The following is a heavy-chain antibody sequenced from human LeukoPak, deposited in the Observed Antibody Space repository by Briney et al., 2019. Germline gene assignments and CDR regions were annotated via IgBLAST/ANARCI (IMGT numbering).Heavy chain of an antibody. Sequence: GESLKISCKGSGYSFTSYWIGWVRQMPGKGLEWMGIIYPGDSDTRYSPSFQGQVTISADKSISTAYLQWSSLKASDTAMYYCARGPYCSGGSCFLYYFDYWGQGTLVTVSS. CDR2: IYPGDSDT. J-gene: IGHJ4*02. V-gene: IGHV5-51*01. D-gene: IGHD2-15*01. CDR3: ARGPYCSGGSCFLYYFDY. CDR1: GYSFTSYW.